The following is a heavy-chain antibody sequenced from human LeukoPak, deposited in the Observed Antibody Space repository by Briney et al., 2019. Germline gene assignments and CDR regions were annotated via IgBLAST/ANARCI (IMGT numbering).Heavy chain of an antibody. Sequence: GGSLRLSCAASGFTVSDHWVNWVRQAPGMGLVWISRISSDGNTITYADSVKGRFTISRDNAKNTVYLQMNSLRVEDTAMYYCVRDWGYTGNFEYWGQGTQVTVSS. D-gene: IGHD5-12*01. J-gene: IGHJ4*02. CDR2: ISSDGNTI. V-gene: IGHV3-74*03. CDR3: VRDWGYTGNFEY. CDR1: GFTVSDHW.